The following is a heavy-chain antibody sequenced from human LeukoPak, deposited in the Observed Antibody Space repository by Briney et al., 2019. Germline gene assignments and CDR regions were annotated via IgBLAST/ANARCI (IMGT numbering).Heavy chain of an antibody. D-gene: IGHD2-2*01. CDR1: GFTFSSYG. CDR3: ARDTESVYCSSTSCYPPGPFDY. V-gene: IGHV3-30*02. Sequence: PGGSLRLSCAASGFTFSSYGMHWARQAPGKGLEWVAFIRYDGSNKYYADSVKGRFTISRDNSKNTLYLQMNSLRAEDTAVYYCARDTESVYCSSTSCYPPGPFDYWGQGTLVTVSS. J-gene: IGHJ4*02. CDR2: IRYDGSNK.